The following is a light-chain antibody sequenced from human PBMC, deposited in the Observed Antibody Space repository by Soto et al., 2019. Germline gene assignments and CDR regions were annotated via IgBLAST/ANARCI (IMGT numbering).Light chain of an antibody. CDR2: DAS. J-gene: IGKJ2*01. V-gene: IGKV3-11*01. CDR1: QSVSSY. CDR3: QQRFNWPRFT. Sequence: EIVLTQSPATLSLSPGERATLSCRASQSVSSYLAWYQQKPGQAPRLLIYDASNRATGIPARFSGGGSGTDITLTIRSLAPEDFAVYYCQQRFNWPRFTFGQGTKLEIK.